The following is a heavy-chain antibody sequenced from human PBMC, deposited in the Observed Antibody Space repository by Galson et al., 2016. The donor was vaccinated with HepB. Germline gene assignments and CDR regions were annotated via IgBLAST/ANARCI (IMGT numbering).Heavy chain of an antibody. CDR3: ARIPDIVLVPTAGVFDC. CDR1: GGSIISSHW. J-gene: IGHJ4*02. Sequence: SETLSLTCAVSGGSIISSHWWSWVRQPPGKGLEWIGQIYHSGSTNYSPSLKSRVTISIDKSKNQFSLNLNSVTAADTAVYYCARIPDIVLVPTAGVFDCWGQGTLVTVSS. V-gene: IGHV4-4*02. D-gene: IGHD2-2*01. CDR2: IYHSGST.